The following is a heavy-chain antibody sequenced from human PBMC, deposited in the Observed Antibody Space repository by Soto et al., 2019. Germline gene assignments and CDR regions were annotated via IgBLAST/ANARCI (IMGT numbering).Heavy chain of an antibody. CDR2: ISGSGGST. Sequence: EVQLLESGGGLVQPGGSLRLSCAASGFTFSSYAMSWVRQAPGKGLEWVSAISGSGGSTYYADSVKGRFTISRDNSKNSLSLQMTRLRAEDTAVYYCAKGQDFDWLSYYSGMDVWGQGNTVTVS. CDR3: AKGQDFDWLSYYSGMDV. D-gene: IGHD3-9*01. V-gene: IGHV3-23*01. J-gene: IGHJ6*01. CDR1: GFTFSSYA.